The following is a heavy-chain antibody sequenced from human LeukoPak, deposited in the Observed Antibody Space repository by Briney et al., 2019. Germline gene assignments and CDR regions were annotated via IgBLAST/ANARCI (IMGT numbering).Heavy chain of an antibody. CDR3: ARQREFSRGIAVVSWFDP. V-gene: IGHV6-1*01. Sequence: SQTLSLTCAISGDTVSSNSAAWNWIRQSPSRGLEWLGRTYFRSKWYNDYAESVKGRISINPDTSKNQFSLKLSSVTAADTAVYYCARQREFSRGIAVVSWFDPWGQGTLVTVSS. CDR2: TYFRSKWYN. CDR1: GDTVSSNSAA. J-gene: IGHJ5*02. D-gene: IGHD6-19*01.